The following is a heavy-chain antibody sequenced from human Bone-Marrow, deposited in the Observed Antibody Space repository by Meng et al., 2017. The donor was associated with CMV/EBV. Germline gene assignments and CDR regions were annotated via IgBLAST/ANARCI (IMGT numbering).Heavy chain of an antibody. CDR3: ARDQSSLRFLEWLPPGVYYYYGMDV. J-gene: IGHJ6*02. V-gene: IGHV1-69*01. D-gene: IGHD3-3*01. CDR2: IIPIFATA. Sequence: ISWVRQAPGQGLGWMGGIIPIFATANYAQQFQGRVTLPPTPSPSTAYMELSSLRSEDTAVYYCARDQSSLRFLEWLPPGVYYYYGMDVWGQGTLVTVSS.